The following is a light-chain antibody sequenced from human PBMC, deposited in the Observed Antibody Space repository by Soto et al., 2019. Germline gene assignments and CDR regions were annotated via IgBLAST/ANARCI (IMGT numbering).Light chain of an antibody. CDR1: QSISNN. CDR3: QQYNNWPRT. CDR2: GAS. Sequence: EIVMTQSPATLSVSPGERATLSCRASQSISNNLAWYQQQPGQTPRLLIYGASTTATGIPARFSGSGTGTEFTLTISSLQPEDFAVYYCQQYNNWPRTFGQGTRLEI. J-gene: IGKJ5*01. V-gene: IGKV3-15*01.